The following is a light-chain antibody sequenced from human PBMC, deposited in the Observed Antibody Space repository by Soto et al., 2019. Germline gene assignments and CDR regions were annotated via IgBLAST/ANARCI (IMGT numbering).Light chain of an antibody. V-gene: IGLV2-23*01. J-gene: IGLJ1*01. Sequence: QSALTQPASVSGSRGQSITISCTGSNSDIGSFNLVSWYQKHPGKAPKLIIYEGTKRPSGVSNRFSASKSGNAASLTISGLQAEDEAYYYCCSYAVSAPYVFGTGTKLTVL. CDR3: CSYAVSAPYV. CDR1: NSDIGSFNL. CDR2: EGT.